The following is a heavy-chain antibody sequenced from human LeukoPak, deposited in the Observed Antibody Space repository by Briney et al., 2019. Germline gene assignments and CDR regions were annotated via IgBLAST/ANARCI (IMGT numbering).Heavy chain of an antibody. D-gene: IGHD6-19*01. CDR3: ARAWAGAIDY. Sequence: PGGSLRLSCAASGFTFSSYSIHWVRQAPGKGLEWVSSISSSTYIFYADSVKGRFTISRDNAKNSLYLQVNSLRAEDTAVYYCARAWAGAIDYWGQGTLVTVSS. V-gene: IGHV3-21*01. J-gene: IGHJ4*02. CDR2: ISSSTYI. CDR1: GFTFSSYS.